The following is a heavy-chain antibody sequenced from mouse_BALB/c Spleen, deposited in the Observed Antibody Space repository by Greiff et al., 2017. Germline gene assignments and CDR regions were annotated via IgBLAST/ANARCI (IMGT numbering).Heavy chain of an antibody. CDR3: AREDSLLRRGAMDY. Sequence: EVQLVESGGGLVKPGGSLKLSCAASRFTFSDYYMYWVRQTPEKRLEWVATISDGGSYTYYPDSVKGRFTISRDNAKNNLYLQMSSLKSEDTAMYYCAREDSLLRRGAMDYWGQGTSVTVSS. CDR2: ISDGGSYT. CDR1: RFTFSDYY. D-gene: IGHD1-2*01. J-gene: IGHJ4*01. V-gene: IGHV5-4*02.